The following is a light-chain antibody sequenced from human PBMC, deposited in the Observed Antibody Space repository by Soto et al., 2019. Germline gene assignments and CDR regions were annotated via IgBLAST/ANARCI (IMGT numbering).Light chain of an antibody. V-gene: IGLV2-23*01. CDR2: EGS. CDR3: CSYAGGSTYV. CDR1: SSDVGSYNL. Sequence: QSVLTQPASVSGSPGQSITISCTGTSSDVGSYNLVSWYQQHPGKAPKLMIYEGSQRPSGASNRFSGSKFGNTASLTISGLQAEDEADYYCCSYAGGSTYVFGTGNKLTVL. J-gene: IGLJ1*01.